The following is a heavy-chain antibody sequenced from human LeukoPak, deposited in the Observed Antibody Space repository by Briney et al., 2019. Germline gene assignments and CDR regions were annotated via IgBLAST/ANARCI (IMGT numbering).Heavy chain of an antibody. CDR2: IKQDGSEK. D-gene: IGHD3-9*01. Sequence: GGSLRLSCAASGFTFSSYWMSWVRQAPGKGLEWVANIKQDGSEKYYVDSVKGRFTISRVNAKNSLYLQMNSLRAEDTAVYYCARDEGYDILTGYYPIDYWGQGTLVTVSS. J-gene: IGHJ4*02. CDR1: GFTFSSYW. CDR3: ARDEGYDILTGYYPIDY. V-gene: IGHV3-7*01.